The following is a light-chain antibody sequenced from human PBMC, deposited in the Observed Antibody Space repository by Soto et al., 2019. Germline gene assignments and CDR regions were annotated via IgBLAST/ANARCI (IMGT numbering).Light chain of an antibody. CDR3: SSYAGSNNLYV. CDR1: SSDVGGYDY. CDR2: EVS. J-gene: IGLJ1*01. V-gene: IGLV2-8*01. Sequence: QSVLTQPASVSGSPGQSITISCTGTSSDVGGYDYVSWYQLHPGRAPKLMIYEVSKRPSGVPDRFSGSKSGNTASLTVSGLQAEDEADYYCSSYAGSNNLYVFGTGTKVTVL.